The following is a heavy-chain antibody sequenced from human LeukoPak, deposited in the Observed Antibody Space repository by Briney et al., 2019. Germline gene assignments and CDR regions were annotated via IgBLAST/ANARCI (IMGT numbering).Heavy chain of an antibody. V-gene: IGHV1-69*13. D-gene: IGHD2-2*01. CDR1: GGTFSSYA. Sequence: SVKVSCKASGGTFSSYAISWVRQAPGQGLGWMGGIIPIFGTANYAQKFQGRVTITADESTSTAYMELSSLRSEDTAVYYCARDRIVVVPAASRGGYSYGRDYYYYYYMDVWGKGTTVTVSS. J-gene: IGHJ6*03. CDR2: IIPIFGTA. CDR3: ARDRIVVVPAASRGGYSYGRDYYYYYYMDV.